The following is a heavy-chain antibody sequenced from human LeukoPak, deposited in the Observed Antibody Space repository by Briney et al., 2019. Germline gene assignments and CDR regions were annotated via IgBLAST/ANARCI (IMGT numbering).Heavy chain of an antibody. CDR1: GYTFTGYY. V-gene: IGHV1-2*02. Sequence: ASVKVSCKASGYTFTGYYMHWVRQAPGQGLEWMGWINPNSGGTNYAQKFQGRVTMTRDTSISTAYMELSRLRSDDTAVYYCARLEWLRFPSPTPDYWGQGTLVTVSS. CDR2: INPNSGGT. J-gene: IGHJ4*02. CDR3: ARLEWLRFPSPTPDY. D-gene: IGHD5-12*01.